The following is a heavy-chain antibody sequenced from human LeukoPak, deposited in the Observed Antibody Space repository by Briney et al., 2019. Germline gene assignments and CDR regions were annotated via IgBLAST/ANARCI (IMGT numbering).Heavy chain of an antibody. D-gene: IGHD5-18*01. Sequence: GGSLRLSCAASGFTFSSYSMNWVRQAPGKGLEWVSSISSSSSYIYYADSVKGRFTISRDNAKNSLYLQMNSLRAEDTAVYYCARDTGGYSYGYRPFFDYWGQGTLVTVSS. J-gene: IGHJ4*02. CDR2: ISSSSSYI. CDR3: ARDTGGYSYGYRPFFDY. CDR1: GFTFSSYS. V-gene: IGHV3-21*01.